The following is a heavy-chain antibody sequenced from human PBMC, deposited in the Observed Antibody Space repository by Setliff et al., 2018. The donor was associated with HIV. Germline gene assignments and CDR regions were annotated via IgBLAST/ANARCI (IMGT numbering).Heavy chain of an antibody. CDR3: ASTYYYDSLHFHH. Sequence: SETLSLTCAVSGYSISSGYYWGWIRQPPGKGLEWIGSIYHSGSTYYNPSLKSRVTMSVDTSKNQFSLKLSSVTAADTAVHYCASTYYYDSLHFHHWGQGTLVTVSS. V-gene: IGHV4-38-2*01. CDR1: GYSISSGYY. CDR2: IYHSGST. D-gene: IGHD3-22*01. J-gene: IGHJ1*01.